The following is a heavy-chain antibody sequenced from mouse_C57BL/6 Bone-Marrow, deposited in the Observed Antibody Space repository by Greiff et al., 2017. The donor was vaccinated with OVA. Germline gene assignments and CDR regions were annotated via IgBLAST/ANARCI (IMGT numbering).Heavy chain of an antibody. CDR3: ARLSLYAMDY. Sequence: EVKVVESGPVLVKPGASVKMSCKASGYTFTDYYMNWVKQSHGKSLEWIGVINPYNGGTSYNQKFKGKATLTVDKSSSTANMELNSLTSEDSAVYYCARLSLYAMDYWGQGTSVTVSS. J-gene: IGHJ4*01. V-gene: IGHV1-19*01. CDR1: GYTFTDYY. CDR2: INPYNGGT. D-gene: IGHD6-2*01.